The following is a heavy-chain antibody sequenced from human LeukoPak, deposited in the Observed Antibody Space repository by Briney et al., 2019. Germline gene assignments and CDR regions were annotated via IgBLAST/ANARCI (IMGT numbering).Heavy chain of an antibody. CDR2: IFSSGTT. CDR1: GGSISSGAYY. Sequence: SETLSLTCTVSGGSISSGAYYWTWIRQHPAKGLEWTGYIFSSGTTYYNPSLKSRITISLDTSKNQFSLKLTSMTAADTAVYYCARSLTGYFHLDYWGQGTLVTVSS. CDR3: ARSLTGYFHLDY. V-gene: IGHV4-31*03. D-gene: IGHD3-9*01. J-gene: IGHJ4*02.